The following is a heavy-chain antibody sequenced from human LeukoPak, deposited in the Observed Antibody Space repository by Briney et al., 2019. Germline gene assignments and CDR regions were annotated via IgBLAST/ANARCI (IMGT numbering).Heavy chain of an antibody. CDR1: GGSISSGGYS. D-gene: IGHD6-13*01. J-gene: IGHJ6*02. Sequence: SETLSLTCAVSGGSISSGGYSWSWIRQHPGKGLEWIGYIYYSGSTNYNPSLKSRVTISVDTSKNQFSLKLSSVTAADTAVYYCARETSSSSSWYDARKRSYGMDVWGQGTTVTVSS. V-gene: IGHV4-61*08. CDR2: IYYSGST. CDR3: ARETSSSSSWYDARKRSYGMDV.